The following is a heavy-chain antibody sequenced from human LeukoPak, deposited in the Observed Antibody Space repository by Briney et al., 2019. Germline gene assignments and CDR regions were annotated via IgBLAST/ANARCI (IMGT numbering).Heavy chain of an antibody. CDR1: GFTFSSYG. CDR3: ARESPHCSSTTCYFDY. CDR2: IWYDGSNK. V-gene: IGHV3-33*01. J-gene: IGHJ4*02. Sequence: PGGSLRLSCAASGFTFSSYGMHWVRRAPGKGLEWVAVIWYDGSNKYYADSVKGRFTISRDNSKNTLYLQMNSLRAEDTAVYYCARESPHCSSTTCYFDYWGQGTLVTVSS. D-gene: IGHD2-2*01.